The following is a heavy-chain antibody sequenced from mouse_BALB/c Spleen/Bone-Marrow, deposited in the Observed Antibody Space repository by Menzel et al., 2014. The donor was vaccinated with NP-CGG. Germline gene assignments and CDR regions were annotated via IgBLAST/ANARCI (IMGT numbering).Heavy chain of an antibody. Sequence: VQLQQSGAELVKPGASVKLSCTASGFNIKDTYMHWVKQRPEQGLEWIGRIDPANGNTKYDPKFQGKATITADTSSNTAYLQLSSLTSEDTAFYYFARVTGDSRGYYARDYWGQGTSVTVSS. D-gene: IGHD4-1*01. J-gene: IGHJ4*01. CDR1: GFNIKDTY. CDR2: IDPANGNT. V-gene: IGHV14-3*02. CDR3: ARVTGDSRGYYARDY.